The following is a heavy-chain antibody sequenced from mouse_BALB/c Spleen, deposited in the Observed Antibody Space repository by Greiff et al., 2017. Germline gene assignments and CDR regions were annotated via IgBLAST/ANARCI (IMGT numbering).Heavy chain of an antibody. CDR2: ISYSGST. D-gene: IGHD1-1*01. V-gene: IGHV3-2*02. CDR3: ARRGIYYYGSSHYYAMDY. Sequence: VQLQQSGPGLVKPSQSLSLTCTVTGYSITSDYAWNWIRQFPGNKLEWMGYISYSGSTSYNPSLKSRISITRDTSKNQFFLQLNSVTTEDTATYYCARRGIYYYGSSHYYAMDYWGQGTSVTVSS. J-gene: IGHJ4*01. CDR1: GYSITSDYA.